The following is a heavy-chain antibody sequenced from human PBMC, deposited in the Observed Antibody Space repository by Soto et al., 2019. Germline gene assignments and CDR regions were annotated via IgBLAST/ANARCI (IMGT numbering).Heavy chain of an antibody. CDR1: GFTFDHYA. CDR3: TRVPPNNYGSGTYPFDY. V-gene: IGHV3-49*03. Sequence: EVQLVESGGGLAQPGRSLRLSCTSSGFTFDHYAMTWFRQAPGKGLEWVGFITSKAYGGTTEYAASVKGGFTISRDDSKSIAYLQMDSLKTEDTAVYYCTRVPPNNYGSGTYPFDYWGQGALVTVSS. CDR2: ITSKAYGGTT. D-gene: IGHD3-10*01. J-gene: IGHJ4*02.